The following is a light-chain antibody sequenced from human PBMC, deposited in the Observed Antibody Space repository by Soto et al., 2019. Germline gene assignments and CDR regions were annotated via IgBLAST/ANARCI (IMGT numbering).Light chain of an antibody. J-gene: IGKJ4*01. CDR3: QQYGSSPLT. CDR1: QTISGN. Sequence: EIVMTQSPATLSVSPGESATLSCRASQTISGNLAWYQKKPGQAPRLLISGASTRATGIPARFSGSGSGTEFTLTISRLEPEDFAVYYCQQYGSSPLTFGGGTKVEIK. CDR2: GAS. V-gene: IGKV3-15*01.